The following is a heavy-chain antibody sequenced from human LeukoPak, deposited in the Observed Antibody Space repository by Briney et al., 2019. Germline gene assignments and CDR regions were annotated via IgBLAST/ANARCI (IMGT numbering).Heavy chain of an antibody. V-gene: IGHV3-66*01. CDR3: TKDGRGANPFHY. Sequence: GSLRLSWAVSGFPVSSNYMRWGRQAPGKGLEGVSIIYSGGSTYYADSVKGRFTISRDNSKDTLYLQMNSLRAEDTAVYYCTKDGRGANPFHYWGQGTLVTVSS. CDR2: IYSGGST. J-gene: IGHJ4*02. D-gene: IGHD1-26*01. CDR1: GFPVSSNY.